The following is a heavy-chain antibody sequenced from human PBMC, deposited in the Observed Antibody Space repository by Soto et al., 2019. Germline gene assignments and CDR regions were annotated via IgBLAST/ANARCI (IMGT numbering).Heavy chain of an antibody. V-gene: IGHV3-23*01. CDR2: ISGSGGTT. CDR3: AKGGYSYGYGTTIPTDAFAI. CDR1: GFTFSTYA. J-gene: IGHJ3*02. Sequence: SLRLSCAASGFTFSTYAMNWVRQAPGKGLEWVSAISGSGGTTYYADSVKGRLTISRDNSENTLYLQMNSLRAEDTAVYYCAKGGYSYGYGTTIPTDAFAIWGQGTMVTVSS. D-gene: IGHD5-18*01.